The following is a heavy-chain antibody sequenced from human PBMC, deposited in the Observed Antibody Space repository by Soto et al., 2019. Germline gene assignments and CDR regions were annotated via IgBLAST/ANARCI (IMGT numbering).Heavy chain of an antibody. CDR3: ARGRSVWLLNDY. D-gene: IGHD3-9*01. CDR2: MNPNSGNT. CDR1: GYTFTSYD. V-gene: IGHV1-8*01. Sequence: ASVKVSCKASGYTFTSYDINWVRQATGQGLEWMGWMNPNSGNTGYAQKFQGRVTMTRNTSISTAYMELSSLRSEDTAVYYCARGRSVWLLNDYWGQGTMVTVYS. J-gene: IGHJ4*02.